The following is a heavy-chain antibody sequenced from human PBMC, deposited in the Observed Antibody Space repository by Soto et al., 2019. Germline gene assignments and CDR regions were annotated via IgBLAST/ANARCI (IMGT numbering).Heavy chain of an antibody. V-gene: IGHV3-15*07. Sequence: EVQLEESGGGLVKPGESLRVSCAASGLALSDAWRNWVRQAPGKGPEWVGRIKRKADGGTTDYAATVKGRFTISRDDSKNTMYLQMNSLKSEDTGLYYCTAHVSRAFDFWGRGTMVIFSS. CDR3: TAHVSRAFDF. J-gene: IGHJ3*01. CDR1: GLALSDAW. CDR2: IKRKADGGTT.